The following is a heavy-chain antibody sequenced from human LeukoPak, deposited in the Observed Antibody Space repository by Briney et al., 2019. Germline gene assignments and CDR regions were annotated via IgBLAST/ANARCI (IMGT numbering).Heavy chain of an antibody. D-gene: IGHD2-2*01. V-gene: IGHV1-69*13. CDR2: IIPIFGIA. CDR3: ARNAVPDRPFSGMDV. J-gene: IGHJ6*04. Sequence: SVKVSCKASGGTFSSYAISWVRQAPGQGLEWMGGIIPIFGIANYAQKFQGRVTITADESTSTAYMELSSLRSEDTAVYYCARNAVPDRPFSGMDVWGKGTTVTVSS. CDR1: GGTFSSYA.